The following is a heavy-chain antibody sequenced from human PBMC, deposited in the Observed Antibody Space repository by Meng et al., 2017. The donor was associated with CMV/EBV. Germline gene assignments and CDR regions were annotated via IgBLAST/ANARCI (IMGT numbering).Heavy chain of an antibody. CDR2: ISSSGSTI. Sequence: GESLKISCAASGFTFSDYYMSWIRQAPGKGLEWVSYISSSGSTIYYADSVKGRFTISRDNAKNSLYLQMNSLRAEDTAVYYCARALYCSSTSCYTDYYYGMDVWGQGTTVTVSS. CDR1: GFTFSDYY. CDR3: ARALYCSSTSCYTDYYYGMDV. J-gene: IGHJ6*02. V-gene: IGHV3-11*01. D-gene: IGHD2-2*02.